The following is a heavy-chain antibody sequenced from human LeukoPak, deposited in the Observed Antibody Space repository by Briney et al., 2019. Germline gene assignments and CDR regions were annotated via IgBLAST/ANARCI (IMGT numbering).Heavy chain of an antibody. D-gene: IGHD6-13*01. CDR3: ARGAIAAAGKQSNYYYYGMDV. Sequence: ASVKVSCKASGYTFTDYFMHWVRQAPGQGLEWMGWINPNSGGTNYAQKFQGRVTMTRDTSISTAYMELGRLRSDDTAVYYCARGAIAAAGKQSNYYYYGMDVWGQGTTVTVSS. CDR1: GYTFTDYF. J-gene: IGHJ6*02. V-gene: IGHV1-2*02. CDR2: INPNSGGT.